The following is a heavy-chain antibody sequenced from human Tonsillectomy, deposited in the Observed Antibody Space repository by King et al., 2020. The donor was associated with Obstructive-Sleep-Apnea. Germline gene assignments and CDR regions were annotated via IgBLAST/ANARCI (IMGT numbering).Heavy chain of an antibody. CDR1: GFTLSYNA. CDR2: SGADT. CDR3: AAKKATTSFDI. Sequence: VQLVESGGGLVQPGGSLRLSCAASGFTLSYNAVSWVRQAPGKGLEWVAGSGADTFYADSLKGRFTISRDNSGNTVFLQMNNLRAEDTALYYCAAKKATTSFDIWGQGTMVIVSS. V-gene: IGHV3-23*04. J-gene: IGHJ3*02. D-gene: IGHD1-1*01.